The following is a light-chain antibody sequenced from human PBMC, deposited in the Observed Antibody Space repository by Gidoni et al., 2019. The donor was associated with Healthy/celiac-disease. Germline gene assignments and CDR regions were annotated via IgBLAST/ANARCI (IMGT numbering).Light chain of an antibody. J-gene: IGKJ3*01. CDR1: QGISSY. V-gene: IGKV1-8*01. CDR3: QQYYSYPLFT. CDR2: AAS. Sequence: AIRMTQSPSSFSASTGDRVTIPCRASQGISSYLAWYQQKPGKAPKLLIYAASTLQSGVPSRFSGSGSGTDFTLTISCLQSEDFATYYCQQYYSYPLFTFGPGTKVEIK.